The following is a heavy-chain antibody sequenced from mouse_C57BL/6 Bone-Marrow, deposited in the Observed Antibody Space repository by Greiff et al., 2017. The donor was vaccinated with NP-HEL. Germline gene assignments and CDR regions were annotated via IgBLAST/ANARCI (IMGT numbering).Heavy chain of an antibody. D-gene: IGHD6-1*01. CDR2: INPGSGGT. J-gene: IGHJ3*01. CDR3: ASSLFAY. Sequence: QVQLQQSGAELVRPGTSVKVSCKASGYAFTNYLIEWVKQRPGQGLEWIGVINPGSGGTNYNEKFKGKATLTADKSSSTAYMQLSSLTSEDSAVYFWASSLFAYWGQGTLVTVSA. V-gene: IGHV1-54*01. CDR1: GYAFTNYL.